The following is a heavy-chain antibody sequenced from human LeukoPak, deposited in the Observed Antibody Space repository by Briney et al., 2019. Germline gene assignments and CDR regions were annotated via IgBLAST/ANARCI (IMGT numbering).Heavy chain of an antibody. CDR3: ARGYYYYGMDV. V-gene: IGHV1-8*01. CDR2: MNPNSGNT. J-gene: IGHJ6*02. CDR1: GYTFTSYD. Sequence: ASVKVSCKASGYTFTSYDINWVRQATGQGLEWMGWMNPNSGNTSYAQKFQGRVTMTRDTSTSTVYMELSSLRSEDTAVYYCARGYYYYGMDVWGQGTTVTVSS.